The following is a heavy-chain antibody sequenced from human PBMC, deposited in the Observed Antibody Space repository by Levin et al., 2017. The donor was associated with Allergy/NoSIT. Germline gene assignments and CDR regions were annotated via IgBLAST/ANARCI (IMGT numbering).Heavy chain of an antibody. Sequence: LSLTCAASGFTFRSSAMHWVRQAPGKGLEWVAVISYDGSNKYYADSVKGRFTISRDNSKNTLYLQMNSLRAEDTAVYYCARTFRVAAAGTSIYYYYGMDVWGQGTTVTVSS. CDR3: ARTFRVAAAGTSIYYYYGMDV. CDR1: GFTFRSSA. V-gene: IGHV3-30-3*01. J-gene: IGHJ6*02. CDR2: ISYDGSNK. D-gene: IGHD6-13*01.